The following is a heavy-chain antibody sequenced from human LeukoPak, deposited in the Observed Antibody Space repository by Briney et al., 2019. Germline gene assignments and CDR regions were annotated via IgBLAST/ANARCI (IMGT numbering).Heavy chain of an antibody. Sequence: GGSLRLSCEASGFTFSGSAMHWVRQASGKGLEWVGRIRSITNNYATAYAASMKGRFTISRDDSKNTAYLQMNSLETEDTAVYYRTRRGDKHYDSTGGDFWGQGTLVTVSS. D-gene: IGHD3-22*01. CDR3: TRRGDKHYDSTGGDF. V-gene: IGHV3-73*01. CDR1: GFTFSGSA. CDR2: IRSITNNYAT. J-gene: IGHJ4*02.